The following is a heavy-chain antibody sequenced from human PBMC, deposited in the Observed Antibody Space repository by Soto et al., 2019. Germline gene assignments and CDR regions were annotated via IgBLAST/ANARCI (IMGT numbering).Heavy chain of an antibody. CDR3: AKHRYYGSGSWPIDY. J-gene: IGHJ4*02. D-gene: IGHD3-10*01. CDR2: ISYDGSNK. V-gene: IGHV3-30*18. Sequence: GGSLRLSCAASGFTFSSYGMHWVRQAPGKGLEWVAVISYDGSNKYYADSVKGRFTISRDNSKNTLYLQMNSLRAEDTAVYYCAKHRYYGSGSWPIDYWGQGTLVTVSS. CDR1: GFTFSSYG.